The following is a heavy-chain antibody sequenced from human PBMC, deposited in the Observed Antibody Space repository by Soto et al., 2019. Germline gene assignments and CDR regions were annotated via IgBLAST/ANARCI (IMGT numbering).Heavy chain of an antibody. CDR2: IIGSGGST. Sequence: PGGSLRLSCASSGFTFSSYAMSWVRQAPGKGLEWVSAIIGSGGSTYYADSVKGRFTISRDNSKNTLYLQMNSLRAEDTAVYYCAKGRAANSYSYGPSPPRRYYYYMDVWGKGTTVTVSS. CDR3: AKGRAANSYSYGPSPPRRYYYYMDV. CDR1: GFTFSSYA. J-gene: IGHJ6*03. D-gene: IGHD5-18*01. V-gene: IGHV3-23*01.